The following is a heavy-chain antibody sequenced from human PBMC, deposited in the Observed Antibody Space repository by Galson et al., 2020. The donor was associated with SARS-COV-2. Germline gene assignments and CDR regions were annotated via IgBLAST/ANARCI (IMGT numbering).Heavy chain of an antibody. D-gene: IGHD3-10*01. J-gene: IGHJ6*02. Sequence: ASVKVSCKASGYTFTGYYMHWVRQAPGQGLEWMGWINPNSGGTNYAQKFQGWVTMTRDTSISTAYMELSRLRSDDTAVYYCARDAAVVQGDDYYYYGMDVWGQGTTVTVSS. CDR3: ARDAAVVQGDDYYYYGMDV. V-gene: IGHV1-2*04. CDR2: INPNSGGT. CDR1: GYTFTGYY.